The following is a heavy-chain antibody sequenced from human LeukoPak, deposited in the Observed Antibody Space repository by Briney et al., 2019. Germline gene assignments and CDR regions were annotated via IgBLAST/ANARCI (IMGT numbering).Heavy chain of an antibody. CDR3: ARGRRDGYNRRLDY. CDR2: IYYSGTT. CDR1: GGSVSSGDYY. V-gene: IGHV4-30-4*01. D-gene: IGHD5-24*01. Sequence: SETLSLTCTVSGGSVSSGDYYWSWIRQHPGKGLEWIGYIYYSGTTYYSPSLKSRLTISLDTSKNQFSLKLTSVTAADTAVYFCARGRRDGYNRRLDYWGQGTLVTVSS. J-gene: IGHJ4*02.